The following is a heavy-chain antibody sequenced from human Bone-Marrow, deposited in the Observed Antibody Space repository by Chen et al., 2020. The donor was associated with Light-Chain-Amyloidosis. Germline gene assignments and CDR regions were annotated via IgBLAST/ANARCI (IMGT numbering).Heavy chain of an antibody. CDR2: IIPVIGTI. CDR3: ATARLQAGTYTYYHSYYRHV. D-gene: IGHD1-26*01. CDR1: GGTFSSYA. Sequence: GTEVKKPGPSVKVSCKASGGTFSSYALNWVRQAPGQGLEWMAEIIPVIGTIRYAPDFQGRVTVTTDESMSTAYMELSSLRSEDTAVYYCATARLQAGTYTYYHSYYRHVWGTGTTVIVSS. V-gene: IGHV1-69*05. J-gene: IGHJ6*03.